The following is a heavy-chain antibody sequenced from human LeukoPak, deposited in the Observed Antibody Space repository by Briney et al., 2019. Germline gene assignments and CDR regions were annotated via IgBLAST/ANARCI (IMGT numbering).Heavy chain of an antibody. J-gene: IGHJ5*02. D-gene: IGHD5-18*01. CDR1: GCSISSGYY. V-gene: IGHV4-38-2*02. Sequence: LETLSLTCAVSGCSISSGYYWCLIRQPPGKGLECIGSIYHRGSTYYNPSPNRRVTISVDTSKNQYSMQLSSEPAADTAVYYRAREKGLWYRYGPTFDPWGQGTLVTVSS. CDR2: IYHRGST. CDR3: AREKGLWYRYGPTFDP.